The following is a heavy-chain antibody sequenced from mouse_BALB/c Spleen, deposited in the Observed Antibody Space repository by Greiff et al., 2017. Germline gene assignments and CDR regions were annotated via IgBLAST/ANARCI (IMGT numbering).Heavy chain of an antibody. V-gene: IGHV10-1*02. CDR2: IRSKSNNYAT. CDR1: GFTFNTYA. CDR3: VRTYYAMDD. J-gene: IGHJ4*01. Sequence: EVKLLESGGGLVQPKGSLKLSCAASGFTFNTYAMNWVRQAPGKGLEWVARIRSKSNNYATYYADSVKDRFTISRDDSQSMLYLQMNNLKTEDTAMYYCVRTYYAMDDWGQGTSVTVSS.